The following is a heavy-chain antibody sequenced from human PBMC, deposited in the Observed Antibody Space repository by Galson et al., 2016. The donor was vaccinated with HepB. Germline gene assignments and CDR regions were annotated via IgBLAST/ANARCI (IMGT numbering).Heavy chain of an antibody. V-gene: IGHV3-30-3*01. CDR3: ARDGRRGYDMDV. CDR2: ISHDDISK. J-gene: IGHJ6*02. Sequence: SLRLSCAASGITLRNFIIHWVRQPPGKGLEWVAAISHDDISKYYTDSVKGRFTISRDNSGNTVDLQMNSLRAEDTAVYYCARDGRRGYDMDVWGQGTTVTVSS. CDR1: GITLRNFI.